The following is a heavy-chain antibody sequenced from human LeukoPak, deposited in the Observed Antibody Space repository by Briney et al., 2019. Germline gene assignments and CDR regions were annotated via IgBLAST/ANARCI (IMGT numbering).Heavy chain of an antibody. CDR2: IYTSGST. D-gene: IGHD3-22*01. Sequence: SETLSLTCTVSGGSISSGSYYWSWIRQPAGKGLEWIGRIYTSGSTNYNPSLKSRVTISLDTSENHFSLKLSSVTAADTAVYYCARVATGGYYNYWGQGTLVTVSS. CDR1: GGSISSGSYY. V-gene: IGHV4-61*02. CDR3: ARVATGGYYNY. J-gene: IGHJ4*02.